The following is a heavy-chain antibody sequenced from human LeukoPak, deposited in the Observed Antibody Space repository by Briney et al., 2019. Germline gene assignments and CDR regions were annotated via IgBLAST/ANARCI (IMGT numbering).Heavy chain of an antibody. CDR1: GGSISSYY. D-gene: IGHD3-10*01. CDR3: ASWVYGSGSYYRFDH. Sequence: PSETLSLTCTVSGGSISSYYWSWIRQPPGKGLEWIGYIYHSGSTNYNPSLKSRVTISVDTSKNQFPLKLSSVTAADTAVYYCASWVYGSGSYYRFDHWGQGTLVTVSS. CDR2: IYHSGST. J-gene: IGHJ4*02. V-gene: IGHV4-59*01.